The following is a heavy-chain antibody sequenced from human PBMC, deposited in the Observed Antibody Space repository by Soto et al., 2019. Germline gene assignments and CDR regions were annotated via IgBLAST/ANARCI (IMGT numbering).Heavy chain of an antibody. CDR1: GFTFSSYD. D-gene: IGHD2-15*01. Sequence: EVQLVESGGGLVQPGGSLRLSCAASGFTFSSYDMHWVRQATGKGLEWVSAIGTAGYPYYPGSVKGRFTISRENAKNSLYLQMNSLRAGDTAVYYCARGGSGGTIDYWGQGTLVTVSS. V-gene: IGHV3-13*05. CDR2: IGTAGYP. J-gene: IGHJ4*02. CDR3: ARGGSGGTIDY.